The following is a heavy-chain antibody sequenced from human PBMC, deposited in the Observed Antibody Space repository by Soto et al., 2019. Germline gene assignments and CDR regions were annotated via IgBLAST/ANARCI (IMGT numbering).Heavy chain of an antibody. D-gene: IGHD3-22*01. V-gene: IGHV1-69*01. CDR2: IIPIFGTA. J-gene: IGHJ4*02. CDR1: GGTFSSYA. CDR3: ARETYYYDSSGYYPPPRFDY. Sequence: QVQLVQSGAEVKKPGSSVKVSCKASGGTFSSYAISWVRQAPGQGLEWMGGIIPIFGTANYAQKFQGRVTITADESTSTAYMELSSLRSEDTAVYYCARETYYYDSSGYYPPPRFDYWGQGTLVTVSS.